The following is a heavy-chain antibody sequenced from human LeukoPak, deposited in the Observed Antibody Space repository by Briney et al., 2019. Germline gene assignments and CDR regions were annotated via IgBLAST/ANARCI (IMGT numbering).Heavy chain of an antibody. CDR3: AELGITMIGGV. CDR2: ITSGSSHI. J-gene: IGHJ6*04. D-gene: IGHD3-10*02. CDR1: GFTFNIYE. V-gene: IGHV3-21*01. Sequence: GGSLRLSCAASGFTFNIYEMNWVRQTPGQGLEWVSSITSGSSHIYYADSVKGRFTISRDNAKNSLFLQMDSLRVEDTAVYYCAELGITMIGGVWGKGTTVTISS.